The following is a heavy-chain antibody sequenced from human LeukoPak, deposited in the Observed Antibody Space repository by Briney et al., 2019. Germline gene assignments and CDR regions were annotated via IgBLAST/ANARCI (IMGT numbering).Heavy chain of an antibody. CDR1: GYTFTSYY. V-gene: IGHV1-46*01. D-gene: IGHD1-26*01. Sequence: ASVKVSCKASGYTFTSYYMHWVRQAPGQGLEWMGLINPSGGSTSYAQKFQGRVTMTRDTSTSTVYMELSSLRSEDTAVYYCARSPPPIVGAKEGVDYWGQGTLVTVSS. J-gene: IGHJ4*02. CDR2: INPSGGST. CDR3: ARSPPPIVGAKEGVDY.